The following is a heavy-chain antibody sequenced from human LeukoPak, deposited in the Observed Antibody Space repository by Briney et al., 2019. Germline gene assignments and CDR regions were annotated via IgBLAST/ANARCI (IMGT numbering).Heavy chain of an antibody. Sequence: ASVKVSCKASGYTFTSYDINWVRQATGQGLEWMGWMNPNSGNTGYAQKFQGRVTMTRNTSISTAYMELRSLRSDDTAVYYCARADGDLDAFDIWGQGTMVTVSS. CDR2: MNPNSGNT. CDR3: ARADGDLDAFDI. D-gene: IGHD4-17*01. CDR1: GYTFTSYD. V-gene: IGHV1-8*01. J-gene: IGHJ3*02.